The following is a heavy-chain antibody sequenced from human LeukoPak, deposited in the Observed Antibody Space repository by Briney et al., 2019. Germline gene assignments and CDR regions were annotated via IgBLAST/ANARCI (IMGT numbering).Heavy chain of an antibody. D-gene: IGHD2-15*01. CDR2: ISSSGNTI. V-gene: IGHV3-48*03. Sequence: GGSLRLSCAASGFTFSSYEMNWVRQAPGKGLEWVSYISSSGNTIYYADSVKGRFTISRDNAKNSLYLQMNSLRAEDTAVYYCARARYCSGGNCYSGLKYWGQGTLVTASS. CDR1: GFTFSSYE. J-gene: IGHJ4*02. CDR3: ARARYCSGGNCYSGLKY.